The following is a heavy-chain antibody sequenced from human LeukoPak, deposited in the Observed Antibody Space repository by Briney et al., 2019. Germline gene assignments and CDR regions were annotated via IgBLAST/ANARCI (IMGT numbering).Heavy chain of an antibody. CDR2: ISYDGSNK. J-gene: IGHJ3*02. Sequence: GGSLRLSCAASGFTFSSYAMHWVRQAPGKGLERVAVISYDGSNKYYADSVKGRFTISRDNSKNTLYLQMNSLRAEDTAVYYCARATYGSGSYWPDAFDIWGQGTMVTVSS. CDR1: GFTFSSYA. CDR3: ARATYGSGSYWPDAFDI. D-gene: IGHD3-10*01. V-gene: IGHV3-30-3*01.